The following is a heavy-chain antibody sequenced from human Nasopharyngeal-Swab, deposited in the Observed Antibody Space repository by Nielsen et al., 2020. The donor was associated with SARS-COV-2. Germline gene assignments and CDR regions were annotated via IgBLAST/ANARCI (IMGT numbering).Heavy chain of an antibody. CDR2: IYYSGST. V-gene: IGHV4-59*01. D-gene: IGHD3-3*01. CDR3: AREDPPITIFGVVTYGAMDV. J-gene: IGHJ6*02. CDR1: GGSISSYY. Sequence: GSLRLSCTVSGGSISSYYWSWIRQPPGKGLEWIGYIYYSGSTNYNPSLKSRVTISVDTSKNQFSLKLSSVTAADTAVYYCAREDPPITIFGVVTYGAMDVWGQGTTVTVSS.